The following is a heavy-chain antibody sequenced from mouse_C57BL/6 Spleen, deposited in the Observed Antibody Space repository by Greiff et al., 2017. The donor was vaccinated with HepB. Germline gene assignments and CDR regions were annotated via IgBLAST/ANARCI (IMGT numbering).Heavy chain of an antibody. Sequence: DVHLVESGGGLVKPGGSLKLSCAASGFTFSDYGMHWVRQAPEKGLEWVAYISSGSSTIYYADTVKGRFTISRDNAKNTLFLQMTSLRSEDTAMYYCARHSSGYGYAMDYWGQGTSVTVSS. V-gene: IGHV5-17*01. CDR2: ISSGSSTI. CDR1: GFTFSDYG. CDR3: ARHSSGYGYAMDY. D-gene: IGHD3-2*02. J-gene: IGHJ4*01.